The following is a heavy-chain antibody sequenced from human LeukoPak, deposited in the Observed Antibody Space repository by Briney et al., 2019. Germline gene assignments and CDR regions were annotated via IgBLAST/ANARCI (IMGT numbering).Heavy chain of an antibody. J-gene: IGHJ6*02. CDR2: IYSGGST. CDR3: AKDSIVVVVAADYGMDV. CDR1: GFTVSSNY. Sequence: PGGSLRLSCAASGFTVSSNYMSWVRQAPGKGLEWASVIYSGGSTYYADSVKGRFTISRDNSKNTLYLQMNSLRAEDTAVYYCAKDSIVVVVAADYGMDVWGQGTTVTVSS. D-gene: IGHD2-15*01. V-gene: IGHV3-53*05.